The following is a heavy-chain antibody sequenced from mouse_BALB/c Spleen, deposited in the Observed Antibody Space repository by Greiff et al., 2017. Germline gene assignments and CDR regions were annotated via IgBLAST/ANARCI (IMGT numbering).Heavy chain of an antibody. Sequence: EVKVEESGGGLVQPGGSMKLSCVASGFTFSNYWMNWVRQSPEKGLEWVAEIRLKSNNYATHYAESVKGRFTISRDDSKSSVYLQMNNLRAEDTGIYYCTREEGVYYGNYVAWFAYWGQGTLVTVSA. J-gene: IGHJ3*01. V-gene: IGHV6-6*02. D-gene: IGHD2-1*01. CDR1: GFTFSNYW. CDR2: IRLKSNNYAT. CDR3: TREEGVYYGNYVAWFAY.